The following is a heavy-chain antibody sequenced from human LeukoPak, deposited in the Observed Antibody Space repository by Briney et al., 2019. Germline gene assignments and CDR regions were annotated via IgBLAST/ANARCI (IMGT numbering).Heavy chain of an antibody. CDR1: AYTFTSYG. Sequence: VASVKVSCKASAYTFTSYGISWVRQAPGQGLEWMGWISAYNANTNYAQKLQGRVTMTADTSTSTAYMELRRLRSDDTAVYYCARPNYDILTGYPFDYWGQGTLVTVSS. CDR2: ISAYNANT. CDR3: ARPNYDILTGYPFDY. V-gene: IGHV1-18*01. J-gene: IGHJ4*02. D-gene: IGHD3-9*01.